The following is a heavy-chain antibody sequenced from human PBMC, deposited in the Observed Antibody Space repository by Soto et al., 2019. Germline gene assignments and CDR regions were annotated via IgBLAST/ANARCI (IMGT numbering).Heavy chain of an antibody. CDR1: GGTFSSYA. J-gene: IGHJ5*02. D-gene: IGHD2-2*01. CDR2: IIPIFGTA. Sequence: QVQLVQSGAEVKKPGSSVKVSCKASGGTFSSYAISWVRQAPGQGLEWMGGIIPIFGTANYAQKFQGRVTFTXXDXTIXAYMELSSLRSEDTAVYYCAAGYCISTSCHHCFDPWGQGTLVTVSS. CDR3: AAGYCISTSCHHCFDP. V-gene: IGHV1-69*05.